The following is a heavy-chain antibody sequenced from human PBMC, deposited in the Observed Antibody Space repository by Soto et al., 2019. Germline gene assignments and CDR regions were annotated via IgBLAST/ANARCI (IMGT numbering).Heavy chain of an antibody. CDR1: NYTFTYYG. J-gene: IGHJ4*02. CDR3: ARDYCSSPKCSRYKYFDF. V-gene: IGHV1-18*04. CDR2: ISAYSGYT. D-gene: IGHD2-2*01. Sequence: QVHLEQSGVEVKKPGASVKVSCKASNYTFTYYGISWVRQAPGQGLEWMGWISAYSGYTNYAQNLQGRVFMTTDTSTNTAYLELRSLRSDDTAMYYCARDYCSSPKCSRYKYFDFWGQGTRITVSS.